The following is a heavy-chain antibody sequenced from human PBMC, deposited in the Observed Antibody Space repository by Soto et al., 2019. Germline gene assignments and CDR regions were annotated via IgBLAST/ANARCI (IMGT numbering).Heavy chain of an antibody. J-gene: IGHJ6*02. CDR2: IWFDGSDK. CDR3: TRENIVVVPGALPKGDGMDV. V-gene: IGHV3-33*01. D-gene: IGHD2-2*01. Sequence: QVQLVESGGGVVQPGGSLRLSCITSGFTLSSYAMHWVRQAPGKGLEWVALIWFDGSDKYYADSVKGRFTISRDTSKNTLYLQMNSLRAEDTSVYYCTRENIVVVPGALPKGDGMDVWGQGTTVTVSS. CDR1: GFTLSSYA.